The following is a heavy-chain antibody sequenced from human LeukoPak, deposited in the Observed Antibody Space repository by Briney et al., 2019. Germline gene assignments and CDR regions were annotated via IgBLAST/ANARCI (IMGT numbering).Heavy chain of an antibody. Sequence: ASVKVSCKASGYTFTSYYMHWVRQAPGQGLEWMGLINPSGGSTSYAQKFQGRVTMTRDMSTSTVYMELSSLRSEDTALYYCAKDTAGFFDYWGQGTLVTVSS. CDR3: AKDTAGFFDY. J-gene: IGHJ4*02. CDR1: GYTFTSYY. CDR2: INPSGGST. V-gene: IGHV1-46*01. D-gene: IGHD5-18*01.